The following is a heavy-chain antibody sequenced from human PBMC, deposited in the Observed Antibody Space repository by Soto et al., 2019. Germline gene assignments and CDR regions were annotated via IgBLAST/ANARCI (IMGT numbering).Heavy chain of an antibody. Sequence: XAVKVSCKASGYPFTENDINWVRQATGRGLEWMGWMNPNSGNTGYAQKFQGRVTMTRDNSITTAYMELSSLRSEDTAVYFCVRDTLDYYSADYFDKWGQGTLVTVSS. CDR1: GYPFTEND. D-gene: IGHD2-21*01. CDR3: VRDTLDYYSADYFDK. V-gene: IGHV1-8*01. J-gene: IGHJ4*02. CDR2: MNPNSGNT.